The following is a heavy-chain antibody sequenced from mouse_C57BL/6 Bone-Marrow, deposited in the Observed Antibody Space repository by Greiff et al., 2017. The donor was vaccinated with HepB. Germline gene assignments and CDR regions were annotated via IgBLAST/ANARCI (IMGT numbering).Heavy chain of an antibody. CDR3: TRSDDGYYRYWFAY. CDR2: IDPETGGT. CDR1: GYTFTDYE. V-gene: IGHV1-15*01. J-gene: IGHJ3*01. Sequence: QVQLQQSGAELVRAGASVTLSCKASGYTFTDYEMHWVKQTPVHGLEWIGAIDPETGGTAYNQKFKGKAILTADKSSSTAYMELRSLTSEDSAVYYCTRSDDGYYRYWFAYWGQGTRVTVSA. D-gene: IGHD2-3*01.